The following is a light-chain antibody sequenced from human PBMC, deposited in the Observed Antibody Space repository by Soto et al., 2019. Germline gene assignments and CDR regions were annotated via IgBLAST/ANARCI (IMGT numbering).Light chain of an antibody. CDR2: AAS. CDR3: QQTYTTPLT. CDR1: QSISIY. Sequence: DIQMTQSPSSLSASIGDRVTITCRASQSISIYLNWYQQKPGKAPKLLIFAASNLQSGVPSTFRGSGSETDFTLTINSLQPEDFATYYGQQTYTTPLTFGGGTMVEI. J-gene: IGKJ4*01. V-gene: IGKV1-39*01.